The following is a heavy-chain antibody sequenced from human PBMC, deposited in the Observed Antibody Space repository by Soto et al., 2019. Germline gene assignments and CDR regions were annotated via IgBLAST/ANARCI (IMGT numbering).Heavy chain of an antibody. D-gene: IGHD6-13*01. CDR3: TRHRSSSWYSDY. V-gene: IGHV3-73*01. Sequence: GGSLRLSCAASGFTFSGSAMHWVRQASGKGLEWVGRIRSKANSYATAYAVSVKGRFTISRDDSKNTAYLQMNSLKTEDTAVYYCTRHRSSSWYSDYWGQGTLVTVSS. CDR2: IRSKANSYAT. CDR1: GFTFSGSA. J-gene: IGHJ4*02.